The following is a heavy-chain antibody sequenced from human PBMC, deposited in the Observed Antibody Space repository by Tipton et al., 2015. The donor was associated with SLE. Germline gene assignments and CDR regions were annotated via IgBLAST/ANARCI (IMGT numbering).Heavy chain of an antibody. CDR3: ARELDSPSAL. V-gene: IGHV4-39*07. J-gene: IGHJ4*02. D-gene: IGHD3-22*01. Sequence: TLSLTCTVSGGSISSSSYYWGWIRQPPGKGLEWIGSIYYSGSTYYNPSLKSRVTIPVDTSKNQFSLKLSSVTAADTAVYYCARELDSPSALWGQGTLVTVSS. CDR1: GGSISSSSYY. CDR2: IYYSGST.